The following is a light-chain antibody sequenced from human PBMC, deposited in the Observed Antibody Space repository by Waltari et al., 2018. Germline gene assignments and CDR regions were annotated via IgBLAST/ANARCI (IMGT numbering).Light chain of an antibody. CDR1: QSVTTN. Sequence: EIVMTQSPATLSVSPGERAIIPCRASQSVTTNLAWYQQDTGQPPRLLIYGASTRATEIPARFSGSGSGTEFTLTITSLQSEDFAVYYCHQYNDGPPFNFGQGTKLEIK. J-gene: IGKJ2*01. CDR3: HQYNDGPPFN. V-gene: IGKV3-15*01. CDR2: GAS.